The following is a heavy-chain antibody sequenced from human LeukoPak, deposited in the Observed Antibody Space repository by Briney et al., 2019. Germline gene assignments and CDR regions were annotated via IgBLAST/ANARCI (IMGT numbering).Heavy chain of an antibody. D-gene: IGHD6-19*01. V-gene: IGHV4-59*01. Sequence: SETLSLTCTVSGGTISSYYWSWIRQPPGKGLEWVGNIYYSGSNNYNPSLNSRITILVDTSKNQFSLKLSSVTAADTAVYYCAREGQWLPGFDYWGQGTLVTVSS. CDR1: GGTISSYY. J-gene: IGHJ4*02. CDR2: IYYSGSN. CDR3: AREGQWLPGFDY.